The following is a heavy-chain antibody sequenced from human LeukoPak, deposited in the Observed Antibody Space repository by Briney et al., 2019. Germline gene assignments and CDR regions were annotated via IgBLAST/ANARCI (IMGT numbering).Heavy chain of an antibody. CDR2: SYTSGST. V-gene: IGHV4-61*02. D-gene: IGHD3-3*01. J-gene: IGHJ4*02. Sequence: SETLSLTCTVSGGFISSGSYYWSWIRQPAGKGLEWIVRSYTSGSTNYNPSLKSRVTISVDTSKNQFSLKLSSVTAADTAVYYCARDGGDFWSGYSSPFGYWGQGTRVTVSS. CDR1: GGFISSGSYY. CDR3: ARDGGDFWSGYSSPFGY.